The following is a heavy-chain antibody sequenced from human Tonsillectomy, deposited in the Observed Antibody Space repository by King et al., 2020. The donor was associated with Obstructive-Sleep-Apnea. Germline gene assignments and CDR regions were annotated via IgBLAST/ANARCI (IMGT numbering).Heavy chain of an antibody. V-gene: IGHV3-9*01. J-gene: IGHJ4*02. CDR1: GFSFNDHA. Sequence: VQLVESGGDLVQPGRSLRLSCVASGFSFNDHAIHWVRQGPGEGLEWVSSISWNGYNVAYADSVKGRFTISRDNAKKSVYLQMTSLRPEDTGFYHCAKSLDRGYASSWYRGAPGYWGQGTRVTVSS. D-gene: IGHD6-13*01. CDR3: AKSLDRGYASSWYRGAPGY. CDR2: ISWNGYNV.